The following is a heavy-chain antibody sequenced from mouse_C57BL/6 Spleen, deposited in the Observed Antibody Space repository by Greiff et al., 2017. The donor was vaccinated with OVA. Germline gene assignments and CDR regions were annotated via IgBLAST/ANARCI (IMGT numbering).Heavy chain of an antibody. Sequence: QVQLQQPGAELVMPGASVKLSCKASGYTFTSYWMHWVKQRPGQGLEWIGEIDPSDSYTNYNQKFKGKSTLTVDKSSSTAYMQLSSLTSEDSAVYYCAIYYGSHYYAMDYWGQGHSVTVSS. CDR1: GYTFTSYW. D-gene: IGHD1-1*01. CDR3: AIYYGSHYYAMDY. J-gene: IGHJ4*01. V-gene: IGHV1-69*01. CDR2: IDPSDSYT.